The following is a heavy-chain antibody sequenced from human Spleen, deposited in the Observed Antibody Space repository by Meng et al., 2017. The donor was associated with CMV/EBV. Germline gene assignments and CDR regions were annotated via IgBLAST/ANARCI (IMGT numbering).Heavy chain of an antibody. J-gene: IGHJ4*02. Sequence: GESLKISCAASTFTFSNFYMTWVRQAPGMGLEWVANINPHGSESYYVASVKGRFTVSRDNAKNSLRAADTAVYYCAREPPFGSGYLGLDDYWGQGTLGTVSS. CDR3: AREPPFGSGYLGLDDY. D-gene: IGHD3-22*01. V-gene: IGHV3-7*01. CDR1: TFTFSNFY. CDR2: INPHGSES.